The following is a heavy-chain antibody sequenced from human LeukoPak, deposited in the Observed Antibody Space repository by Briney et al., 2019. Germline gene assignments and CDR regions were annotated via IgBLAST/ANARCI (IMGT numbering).Heavy chain of an antibody. CDR2: ISSSSSYI. CDR3: AKDALEYYYDSSGYDYYYYYGMDV. D-gene: IGHD3-22*01. CDR1: GFTFSSYS. V-gene: IGHV3-21*04. Sequence: GGSLRLSCAASGFTFSSYSMNWVRQAPGKGLEWVSSISSSSSYIYYADSVKGRFTISRDNAKNSLYLQMNSLRAEDTALYYCAKDALEYYYDSSGYDYYYYYGMDVWGQGTTVTVSS. J-gene: IGHJ6*02.